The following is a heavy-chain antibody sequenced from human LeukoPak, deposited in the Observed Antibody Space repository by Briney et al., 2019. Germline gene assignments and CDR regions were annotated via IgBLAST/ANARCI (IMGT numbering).Heavy chain of an antibody. CDR3: ARLSSSSYFFDY. D-gene: IGHD6-6*01. Sequence: PSETLSLTCSVSVGSISSTNYYWGWIRQPPGKGLEWIGSIYYSGSTYYSPSLKSRVTMSVDTSNNQFSLKLTSVTAADTAVYYCARLSSSSYFFDYWGQGTLVTVSS. V-gene: IGHV4-39*07. CDR1: VGSISSTNYY. J-gene: IGHJ4*02. CDR2: IYYSGST.